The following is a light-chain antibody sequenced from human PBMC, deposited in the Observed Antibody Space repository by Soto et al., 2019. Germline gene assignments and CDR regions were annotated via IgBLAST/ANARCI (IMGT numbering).Light chain of an antibody. CDR1: QSVSGN. CDR2: EAS. Sequence: EIVMTQSPATLSASPGERATISCRASQSVSGNLAWYQQRPGQAPRLLIYEASTRATSIPARFSGSGSGTEFTLTTSSLQSDDVVVYYCQQYYNWPPLTFGGGTKVEIK. CDR3: QQYYNWPPLT. V-gene: IGKV3-15*01. J-gene: IGKJ4*01.